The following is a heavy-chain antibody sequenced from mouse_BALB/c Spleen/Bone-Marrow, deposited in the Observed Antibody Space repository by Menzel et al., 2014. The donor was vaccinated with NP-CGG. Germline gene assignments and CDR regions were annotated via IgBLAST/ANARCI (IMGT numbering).Heavy chain of an antibody. CDR2: INPSCGYT. V-gene: IGHV1-4*01. Sequence: QVQLKHSGAELARPGASVKMSCKASGYTFTSYTMHWVKQRPGQGLEWIGYINPSCGYTNYNQKFKDKATLTADKSSSTAYMQLSSLTSEDSAVYYCARERNWDSFAYWGQGTLVTVSA. D-gene: IGHD4-1*01. CDR1: GYTFTSYT. J-gene: IGHJ3*01. CDR3: ARERNWDSFAY.